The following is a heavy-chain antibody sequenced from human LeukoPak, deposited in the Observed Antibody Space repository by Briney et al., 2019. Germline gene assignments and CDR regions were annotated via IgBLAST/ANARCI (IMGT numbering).Heavy chain of an antibody. J-gene: IGHJ4*02. CDR1: GFSVSSYY. D-gene: IGHD2-8*01. Sequence: GGSLRLSCAASGFSVSSYYMDWVRQAPGKGLEWVSVIYSGGSTYYADSVKGRFTISRDNSKDTLFVQMNSLRAEDTAVYYCARTIPDCANGVCSSFDSWGQGTLVTVSS. CDR3: ARTIPDCANGVCSSFDS. CDR2: IYSGGST. V-gene: IGHV3-53*01.